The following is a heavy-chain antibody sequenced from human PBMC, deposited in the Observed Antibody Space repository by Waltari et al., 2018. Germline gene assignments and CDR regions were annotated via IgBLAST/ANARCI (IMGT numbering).Heavy chain of an antibody. J-gene: IGHJ4*02. CDR1: GGSFSGYY. D-gene: IGHD6-13*01. CDR3: ARSKQLVRTFDY. V-gene: IGHV4-34*01. Sequence: QVQLQQWGAGLLKPSETLSLTCAVYGGSFSGYYWSWTRQPPGKGLEWIGEINHSGSTNYNPSLKSRVTISVDTSKNQFSLKLSSVTAANTAVYYCARSKQLVRTFDYWGQGTLVTVSS. CDR2: INHSGST.